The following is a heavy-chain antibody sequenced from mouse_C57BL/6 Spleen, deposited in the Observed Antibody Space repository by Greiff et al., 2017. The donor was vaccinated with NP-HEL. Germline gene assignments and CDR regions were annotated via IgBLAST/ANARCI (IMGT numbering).Heavy chain of an antibody. CDR1: GYTFTDYY. V-gene: IGHV1-26*01. CDR3: ADYYGHY. Sequence: EVQLQQSGPELVKPGASVKISCKASGYTFTDYYMNWVKQSHGKSLEWIGDINPNNGGTSYNQKFKGKATLTVDKSSSTAYMELRSLTSEDSAVYYCADYYGHYWGQGTTLTVSS. D-gene: IGHD1-1*01. CDR2: INPNNGGT. J-gene: IGHJ2*01.